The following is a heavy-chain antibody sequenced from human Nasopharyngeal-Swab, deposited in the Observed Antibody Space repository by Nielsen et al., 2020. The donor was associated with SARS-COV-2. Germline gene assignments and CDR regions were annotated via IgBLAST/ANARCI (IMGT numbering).Heavy chain of an antibody. CDR3: ARDQASIAAMAY. V-gene: IGHV1-46*01. J-gene: IGHJ4*02. D-gene: IGHD6-13*01. CDR2: INPSGGST. CDR1: GYTFTSYY. Sequence: ASVKVSCKASGYTFTSYYMHWVRQAPGQGLEWMGIINPSGGSTSYAQKFQGRVTMTSDTSTSTVYMELSSLRSEDTAVYYCARDQASIAAMAYWGQGTLVTVSS.